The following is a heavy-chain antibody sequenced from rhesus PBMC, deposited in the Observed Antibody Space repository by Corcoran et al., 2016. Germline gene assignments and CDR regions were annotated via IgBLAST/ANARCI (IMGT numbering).Heavy chain of an antibody. J-gene: IGHJ4*01. D-gene: IGHD5-12*01. CDR2: ISGSSGST. CDR1: GGSVSSSNW. Sequence: QVQLQESGPGLVKPSETLSLTCAVSGGSVSSSNWWVWLRPPPGKGLEWSGYISGSSGSTYYNPSRKSRVTISTDTSKNQFSLKLSSVTAADTAVYYCARGGYSYRLFDYWGQGVLVTVSS. CDR3: ARGGYSYRLFDY. V-gene: IGHV4-65*01.